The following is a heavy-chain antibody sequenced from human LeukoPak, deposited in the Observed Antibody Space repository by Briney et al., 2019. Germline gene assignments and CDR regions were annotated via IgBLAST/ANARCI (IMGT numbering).Heavy chain of an antibody. Sequence: TLSLTCTVSGGSIGRGGYYWSWIRQHPGKGLEGIGYIYYSGSTYYNPSLKSRVAISVDTSKNQFSLKLSSVTAADTAVYYCATTYYYDSTGQDAFDIWGQGTMVTVSS. CDR3: ATTYYYDSTGQDAFDI. J-gene: IGHJ3*02. CDR2: IYYSGST. CDR1: GGSIGRGGYY. D-gene: IGHD3-22*01. V-gene: IGHV4-31*03.